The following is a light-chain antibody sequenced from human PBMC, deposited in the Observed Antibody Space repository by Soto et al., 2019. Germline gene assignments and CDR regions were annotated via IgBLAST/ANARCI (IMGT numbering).Light chain of an antibody. CDR2: GAS. CDR3: QQDGSSPWT. Sequence: EIVLTQSPCTLSLSPGERATLSCRASKSVSSSYLAWYQQKPGQAPRLLIYGASSRATGIPDRFSGSGSGTDFTLNISRLEPEDFAVYYCQQDGSSPWTFGQGTKVEIK. CDR1: KSVSSSY. V-gene: IGKV3-20*01. J-gene: IGKJ1*01.